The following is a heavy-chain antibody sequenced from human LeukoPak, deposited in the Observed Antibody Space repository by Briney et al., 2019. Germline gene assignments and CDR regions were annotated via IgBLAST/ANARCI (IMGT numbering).Heavy chain of an antibody. CDR3: ARGRVLLWFPGFDP. J-gene: IGHJ5*02. CDR2: INHSGST. Sequence: SETLTLTCAVYGGSFSGYYWSWIRQPPGKGLEWIGEINHSGSTNYNPSLKSRVTISVDTSKNQFSLKLSSVTAADTAVYYCARGRVLLWFPGFDPWGQGTLVTVSS. D-gene: IGHD3-10*01. CDR1: GGSFSGYY. V-gene: IGHV4-34*01.